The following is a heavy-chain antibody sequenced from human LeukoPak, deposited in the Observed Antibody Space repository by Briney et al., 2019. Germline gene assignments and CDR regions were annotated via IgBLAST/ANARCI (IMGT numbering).Heavy chain of an antibody. Sequence: SETLSLTCTVSGGSISSGGYYWSWIRQHPGKGLEWIGYIYYSGNTYYNPSLKSRVTISVDTSKNQFSLKLSSVTAADTAVYYCARATTRYVLDYWGQGTLVTVSS. CDR3: ARATTRYVLDY. V-gene: IGHV4-31*03. CDR2: IYYSGNT. D-gene: IGHD3-16*01. J-gene: IGHJ4*02. CDR1: GGSISSGGYY.